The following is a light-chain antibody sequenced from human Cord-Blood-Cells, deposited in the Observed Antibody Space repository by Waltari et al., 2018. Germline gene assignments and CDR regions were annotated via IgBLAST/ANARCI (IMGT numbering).Light chain of an antibody. CDR1: QSVLYSSNNKNY. Sequence: DIVMTQSPDSLAVSLGERSTINCKSSQSVLYSSNNKNYLARYQQQPGQHPKPLIYWGSTREAGVPDRFSGSGSGRDFTLTISSLQAEDVAVYYCQQYYSTPPYTFGQGTKLEIK. CDR2: WGS. CDR3: QQYYSTPPYT. J-gene: IGKJ2*01. V-gene: IGKV4-1*01.